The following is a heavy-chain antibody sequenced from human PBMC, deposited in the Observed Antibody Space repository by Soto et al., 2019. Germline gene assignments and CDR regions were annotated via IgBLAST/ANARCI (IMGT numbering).Heavy chain of an antibody. CDR2: IYYSGST. J-gene: IGHJ6*02. CDR3: HRFSGDYYYGMDV. CDR1: GGSISSGDYY. Sequence: SETLSLTCTVSGGSISSGDYYWSWIRQPPGKGLEWIGYIYYSGSTYYNPSLKSRVTISVDTSKNQFSLKLGSVTAADTAVYYCHRFSGDYYYGMDVWGQGTTVTVSS. V-gene: IGHV4-30-4*01.